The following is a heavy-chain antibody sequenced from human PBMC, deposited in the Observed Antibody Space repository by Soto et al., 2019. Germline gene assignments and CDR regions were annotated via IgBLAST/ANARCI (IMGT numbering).Heavy chain of an antibody. Sequence: GGSLRLSCAASGFTFSSYAMSWVRQAPGKGLEWVSAISGSGGSTYYADSVKGRFAISRDNSKNTLYLQMNSLRAEDTAVYYCAKSEYQLPISYDYWGQGTLVTVSS. CDR2: ISGSGGST. V-gene: IGHV3-23*01. CDR3: AKSEYQLPISYDY. CDR1: GFTFSSYA. D-gene: IGHD2-2*01. J-gene: IGHJ4*02.